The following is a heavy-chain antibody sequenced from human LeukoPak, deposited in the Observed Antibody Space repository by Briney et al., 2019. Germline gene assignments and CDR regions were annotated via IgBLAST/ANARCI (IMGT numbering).Heavy chain of an antibody. Sequence: GESLKISCKGSGYSFSSFWIAWVRQMPGKGLEWMGIIFPGDSDTRYRPSLQGQVTISVDKSIDTAFLQWSSLKASDTAMYYCARQEYCSGGSCYTWFDPWGQGTLVTVSS. D-gene: IGHD2-15*01. J-gene: IGHJ5*02. CDR1: GYSFSSFW. CDR2: IFPGDSDT. CDR3: ARQEYCSGGSCYTWFDP. V-gene: IGHV5-51*01.